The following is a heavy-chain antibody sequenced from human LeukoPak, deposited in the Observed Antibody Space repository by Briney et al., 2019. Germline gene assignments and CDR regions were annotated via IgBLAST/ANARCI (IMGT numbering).Heavy chain of an antibody. D-gene: IGHD3-22*01. Sequence: SETLSLTCTVSGGSISSYYWSWIRQPAGKGLEWIGRIYTSGSTYYNPSLKSRVTISVDTSKKRFSLNLNSVTAADTAVYYCARSDYYRIIDYWGQGTLVTVSS. CDR2: IYTSGST. CDR3: ARSDYYRIIDY. CDR1: GGSISSYY. J-gene: IGHJ4*02. V-gene: IGHV4-4*07.